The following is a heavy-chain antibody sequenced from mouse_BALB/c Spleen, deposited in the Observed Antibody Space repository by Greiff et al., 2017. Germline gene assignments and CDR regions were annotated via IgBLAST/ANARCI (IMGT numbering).Heavy chain of an antibody. CDR1: GFLLTGYG. J-gene: IGHJ2*01. CDR3: ARDGYYLDY. CDR2: IWGDGST. Sequence: VQLQESGPGLVAPSQSLSITCTVSGFLLTGYGVNWVRQPPGKGLEWLGMIWGDGSTDYNSALKSRLSISKDNSKSQVFLKMNSLQTDDTARYYCARDGYYLDYWGQGTTLTVSS. V-gene: IGHV2-6-7*01.